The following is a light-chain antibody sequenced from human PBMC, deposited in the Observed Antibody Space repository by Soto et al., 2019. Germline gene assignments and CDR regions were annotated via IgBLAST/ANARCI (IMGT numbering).Light chain of an antibody. CDR2: DAS. J-gene: IGKJ1*01. CDR1: QRVRTW. CDR3: QRYDTFSAT. V-gene: IGKV1-5*01. Sequence: DIQMTQSPSTLSASVGDRVTITCRASQRVRTWLAWYHQKPGKAPKLLIYDASRLETGVPSRFSGSGSGTEFTLTISSLQPDDFGTFYCQRYDTFSATFGQGTKV.